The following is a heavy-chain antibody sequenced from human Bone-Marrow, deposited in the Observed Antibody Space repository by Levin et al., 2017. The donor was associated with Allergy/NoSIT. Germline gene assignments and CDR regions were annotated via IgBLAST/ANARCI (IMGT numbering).Heavy chain of an antibody. CDR2: ISWNSGSI. V-gene: IGHV3-9*01. Sequence: GGSLRLSCAASGFTFDDYAMHWVRQAPGKGLEWVSGISWNSGSIGYADSVKGRFTISRDNAKNSLYLQMNSLRAEDTALYYCAKIGIMHGYSSGLYWYFDLWGRGTLVTVSS. CDR1: GFTFDDYA. J-gene: IGHJ2*01. CDR3: AKIGIMHGYSSGLYWYFDL. D-gene: IGHD6-19*01.